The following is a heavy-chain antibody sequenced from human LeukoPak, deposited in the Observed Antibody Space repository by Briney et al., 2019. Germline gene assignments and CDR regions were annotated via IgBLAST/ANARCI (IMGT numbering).Heavy chain of an antibody. V-gene: IGHV4-59*12. J-gene: IGHJ4*02. CDR1: GGSISGFY. CDR3: ARYYDSSFDY. D-gene: IGHD3-22*01. Sequence: KSSETLSLTCTVSGGSISGFYWSWIRQPPGKGLEWIGYIYHSGSTYYNPSLKSRVTISVDRSKNQFSLKLSSVTAADTAVYYCARYYDSSFDYWGQGTLVTVSS. CDR2: IYHSGST.